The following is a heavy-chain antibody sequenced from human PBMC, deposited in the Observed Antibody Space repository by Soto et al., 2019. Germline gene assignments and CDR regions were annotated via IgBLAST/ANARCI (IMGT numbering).Heavy chain of an antibody. J-gene: IGHJ4*02. CDR2: IYYSGST. CDR3: ASLPYSGYADPEY. D-gene: IGHD5-12*01. CDR1: GGSISSGGYY. V-gene: IGHV4-31*03. Sequence: SETLSLTCTVSGGSISSGGYYWSWIRQHPGKGLEWIGYIYYSGSTYYNPSLKSRVTISVDTSKHQFSLKLSSVTAADTAVYYCASLPYSGYADPEYWGQGTLVTVSS.